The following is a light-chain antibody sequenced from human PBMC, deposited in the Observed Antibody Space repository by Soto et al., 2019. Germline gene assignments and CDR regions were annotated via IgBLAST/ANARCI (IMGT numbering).Light chain of an antibody. V-gene: IGLV2-14*01. CDR3: TSYTNRGGLWV. Sequence: QSALTQPASVSGSPGQSITISCTGTSRDIGGYNYVSWHQQHPGKAPKVIITEVSNRPSGVSDRFSGSKSGNIASLTIFGLQAEDEADYYCTSYTNRGGLWVFGGGTKLTVL. J-gene: IGLJ3*02. CDR1: SRDIGGYNY. CDR2: EVS.